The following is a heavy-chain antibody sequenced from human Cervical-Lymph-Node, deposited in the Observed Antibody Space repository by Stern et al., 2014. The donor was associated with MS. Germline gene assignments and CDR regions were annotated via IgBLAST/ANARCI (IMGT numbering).Heavy chain of an antibody. Sequence: QVQLGQSGAEVKEPGASVKVSCRTSGYTFTANGISWVRQAPGQGLEWMGWISTHTGNTNYAQSLKGRITMTTDTSQRTVYMELRILRSDDTAIYYCARDRDHGFDIGGQGTRVTVSS. CDR3: ARDRDHGFDI. CDR1: GYTFTANG. J-gene: IGHJ3*02. CDR2: ISTHTGNT. V-gene: IGHV1-18*01.